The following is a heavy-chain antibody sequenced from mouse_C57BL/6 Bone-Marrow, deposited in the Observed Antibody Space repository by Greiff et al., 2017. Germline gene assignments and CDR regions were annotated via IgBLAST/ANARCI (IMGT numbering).Heavy chain of an antibody. Sequence: QVQLQQPGAELVMPGASVQLSCKASGYTFTSYWMHWVKQRPGQGLEWIGELDPSDSYTNYNQKFKGKSTLTVDKSSSTAYMQLSSLTSEDSAVYYCARAGEGYPYAMDYWGQGTSVTVSS. CDR1: GYTFTSYW. CDR3: ARAGEGYPYAMDY. D-gene: IGHD2-2*01. J-gene: IGHJ4*01. V-gene: IGHV1-69*01. CDR2: LDPSDSYT.